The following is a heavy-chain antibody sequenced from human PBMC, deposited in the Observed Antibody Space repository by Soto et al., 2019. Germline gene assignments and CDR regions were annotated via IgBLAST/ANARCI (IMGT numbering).Heavy chain of an antibody. Sequence: PSETLSLTCTVSGGSISSGGYYWSWIRQHPGKGLEWIGYIYYSGSTYYNPSLKSRVTISVDTSKNQFSLKLSSVTAADTAVYYCARQWAVAEAFDIWGQGTMVTVSS. CDR1: GGSISSGGYY. CDR2: IYYSGST. V-gene: IGHV4-39*01. CDR3: ARQWAVAEAFDI. J-gene: IGHJ3*02. D-gene: IGHD6-19*01.